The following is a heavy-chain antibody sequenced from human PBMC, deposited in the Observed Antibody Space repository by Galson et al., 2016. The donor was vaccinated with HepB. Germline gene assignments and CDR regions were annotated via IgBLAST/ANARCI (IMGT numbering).Heavy chain of an antibody. V-gene: IGHV1-18*01. CDR1: GYNFIYYG. CDR2: ISPYSDNS. J-gene: IGHJ4*02. D-gene: IGHD1-7*01. Sequence: SVKVSCKADGYNFIYYGISWVRQAPGQGLEWLGWISPYSDNSDSAQKIRGRVTLTTDTSTSTAYMELRSLRSDDTAVYYCARVDNWTYDYWGQGTLVTVSS. CDR3: ARVDNWTYDY.